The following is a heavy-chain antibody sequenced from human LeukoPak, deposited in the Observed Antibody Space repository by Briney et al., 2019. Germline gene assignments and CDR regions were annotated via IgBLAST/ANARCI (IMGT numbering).Heavy chain of an antibody. V-gene: IGHV3-30*02. Sequence: GGSLRLSCSGSGFSFSRYWLAWVRQAPGKGLEWVAFIRYDGSNKYYADSVKGRSTISRDNSKNTLYLQMNRLRTEDTAVYYCAKDLDGGNSVFDYWGQGTLVTVSS. CDR1: GFSFSRYW. CDR3: AKDLDGGNSVFDY. CDR2: IRYDGSNK. D-gene: IGHD4-23*01. J-gene: IGHJ4*02.